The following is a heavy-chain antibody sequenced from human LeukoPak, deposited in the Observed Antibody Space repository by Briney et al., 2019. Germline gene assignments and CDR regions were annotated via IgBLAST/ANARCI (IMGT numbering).Heavy chain of an antibody. CDR3: ARRGRVVITKFAFDI. CDR2: INHSGST. V-gene: IGHV4-34*01. CDR1: GGSFSGYY. Sequence: SETLSLTYAVYGGSFSGYYWSWIRQPPGRGLEWIGEINHSGSTNYNPSLKSRVNISVDTSKNQFSLKLSSVTAADTAVYYCARRGRVVITKFAFDIWGQGTMVTVSS. D-gene: IGHD3-22*01. J-gene: IGHJ3*02.